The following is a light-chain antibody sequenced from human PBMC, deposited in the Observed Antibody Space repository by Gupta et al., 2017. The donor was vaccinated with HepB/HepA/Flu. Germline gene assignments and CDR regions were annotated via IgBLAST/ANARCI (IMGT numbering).Light chain of an antibody. CDR3: HQDGSSPQT. J-gene: IGKJ1*01. CDR1: QSVTSNY. Sequence: EIVLTQSPGTLSLSPGERGTLSCRASQSVTSNYLAWYQQKPGQAPRLLIYGASSRVPGIPDRFSGSGSGTDFTLTIIRLVPEDFAVYYCHQDGSSPQTFGQGTKVEIK. V-gene: IGKV3-20*01. CDR2: GAS.